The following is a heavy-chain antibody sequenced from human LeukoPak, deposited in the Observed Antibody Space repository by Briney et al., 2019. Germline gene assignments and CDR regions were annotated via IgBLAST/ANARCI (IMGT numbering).Heavy chain of an antibody. Sequence: GASVTVSCKTSGYTFTSYNIYWVRQAPGQGLEWMGWINPNSGGTNYAQKFQGRVTMTRDTSISTAYMELSRLRSDDTAVYYCARGGRGTAMARPPYWGQGTLVTVSS. V-gene: IGHV1-2*02. CDR2: INPNSGGT. D-gene: IGHD5-18*01. J-gene: IGHJ4*02. CDR3: ARGGRGTAMARPPY. CDR1: GYTFTSYN.